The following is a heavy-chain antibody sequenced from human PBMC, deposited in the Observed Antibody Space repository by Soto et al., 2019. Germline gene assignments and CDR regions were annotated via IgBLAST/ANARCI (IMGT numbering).Heavy chain of an antibody. V-gene: IGHV3-72*01. J-gene: IGHJ4*02. CDR3: GRVYTAFDY. D-gene: IGHD2-2*02. CDR1: GFSISDHY. CDR2: SRDKTRSYTT. Sequence: EVQLVESGGGLVQPGGSLRLSCAASGFSISDHYMDWLRQAPGKGLEWVGRSRDKTRSYTTDYAASVKGRFLISRDDSKNSLYLQMNSLKTEDTAVYYCGRVYTAFDYWGQGTLVTVSS.